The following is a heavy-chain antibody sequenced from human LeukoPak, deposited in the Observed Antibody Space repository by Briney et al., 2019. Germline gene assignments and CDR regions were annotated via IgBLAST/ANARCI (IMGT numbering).Heavy chain of an antibody. CDR2: ISSSGGST. D-gene: IGHD3-10*01. CDR1: GFTFNNFA. V-gene: IGHV3-64*01. J-gene: IGHJ4*02. CDR3: ARGYYSSGKFYPLGNY. Sequence: GGSLRLSCAASGFTFNNFATHWVRQAPGKGLEYVSVISSSGGSTYYANSVEGRFTISRDNSKSTLYLQMGSLRAEDTALYFCARGYYSSGKFYPLGNYWGQGTLVTVSS.